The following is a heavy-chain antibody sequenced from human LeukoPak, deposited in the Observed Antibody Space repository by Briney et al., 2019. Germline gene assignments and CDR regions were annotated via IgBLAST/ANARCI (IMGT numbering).Heavy chain of an antibody. V-gene: IGHV3-48*01. CDR2: ISSSSSTI. CDR3: ARDPGYGGNSAGRD. D-gene: IGHD4-23*01. Sequence: GGSLRLSCAASGFTFSSYSMNWVRQAPGKGLEWVSYISSSSSTIYYADSVKGRFTISRDNAKNSLYLQMNSLRAEDTAVYYCARDPGYGGNSAGRDWGQGTLVTVSS. CDR1: GFTFSSYS. J-gene: IGHJ4*02.